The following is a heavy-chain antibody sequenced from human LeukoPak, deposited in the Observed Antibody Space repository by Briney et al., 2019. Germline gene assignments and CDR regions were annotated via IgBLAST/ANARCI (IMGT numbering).Heavy chain of an antibody. Sequence: PSETLSLTCAVSGGSISSSNWWSWVRQPPGKGLEWIGEIYHSGSTNYNPSLKSRVTISVDKSKNQFSLKLSSVTAADMAVYYCARRYDYVWGSYRPPRGGYFDYWGQGTLVTVSS. CDR3: ARRYDYVWGSYRPPRGGYFDY. V-gene: IGHV4-4*02. CDR1: GGSISSSNW. CDR2: IYHSGST. J-gene: IGHJ4*02. D-gene: IGHD3-16*02.